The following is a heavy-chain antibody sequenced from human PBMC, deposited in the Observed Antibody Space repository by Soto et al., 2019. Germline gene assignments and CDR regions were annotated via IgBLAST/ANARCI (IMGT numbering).Heavy chain of an antibody. D-gene: IGHD3-22*01. Sequence: QVQVVESGGGVVQPGRSLRLSCAASGFTFSSYGLHWVRQAPRTGLEWVALIRSDGTNKYYADSVKGRFTISRDNSKKTLYLQMNTLRDEDTALYYCATNRDYYDSSGFDYWGQGTLVTVSS. CDR3: ATNRDYYDSSGFDY. CDR1: GFTFSSYG. V-gene: IGHV3-33*01. J-gene: IGHJ4*02. CDR2: IRSDGTNK.